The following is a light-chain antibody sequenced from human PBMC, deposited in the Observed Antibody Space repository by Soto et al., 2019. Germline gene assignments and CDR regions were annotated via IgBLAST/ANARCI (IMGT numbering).Light chain of an antibody. CDR2: AAS. CDR3: QQYTIYPRT. J-gene: IGKJ4*01. Sequence: DVQMTQSPSSLSASVGDRVTITCRASQDINSYLAWYQQKPGNAPKSLIYAASSLQTGVPSRFSGSESGTDFTLTINNLQPEDSATYYCQQYTIYPRTFGGGTKGEIK. CDR1: QDINSY. V-gene: IGKV1D-16*01.